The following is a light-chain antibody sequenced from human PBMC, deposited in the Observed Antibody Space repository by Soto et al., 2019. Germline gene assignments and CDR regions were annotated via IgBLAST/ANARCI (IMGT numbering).Light chain of an antibody. Sequence: DIPMTQSPSSLSGSVGDRVTITCQASQAISNYLNWYQQKPGKAPKLLIYDASNLETGVPSRFSGSGSGTDFTFTISSLQPEDIATYYCQQYDNLLLTVGGWTKVEIK. CDR3: QQYDNLLLT. J-gene: IGKJ4*01. V-gene: IGKV1-33*01. CDR1: QAISNY. CDR2: DAS.